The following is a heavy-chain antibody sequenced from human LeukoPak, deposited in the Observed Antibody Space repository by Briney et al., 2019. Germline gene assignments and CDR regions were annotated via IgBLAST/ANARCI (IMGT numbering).Heavy chain of an antibody. Sequence: SETLSLTXTVSGGSISSYYWSWIRQPAGKGLEWIGTIYYSGNTYYTPSLKSRVTISVDTSKNQFSLRLSSVTAADTAVYFCMRHEEEDGYNAKPFDFWGQGTLVTVSS. CDR3: MRHEEEDGYNAKPFDF. CDR2: IYYSGNT. V-gene: IGHV4-59*04. J-gene: IGHJ4*02. D-gene: IGHD5-24*01. CDR1: GGSISSYY.